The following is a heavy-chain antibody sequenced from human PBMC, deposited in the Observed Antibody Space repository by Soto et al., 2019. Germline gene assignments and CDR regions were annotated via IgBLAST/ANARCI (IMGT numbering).Heavy chain of an antibody. V-gene: IGHV1-69*13. Sequence: SVKVACKAAGGTFSSYAISWVRQAPGQGLEWMGGIIPIFGTANYAQKFQGRVTITADESTSTAYMELSSLRSEDTAVYYCARARPFLGYCSSTSCYFQSHYFDYWGQGXLVTVYS. CDR3: ARARPFLGYCSSTSCYFQSHYFDY. CDR2: IIPIFGTA. CDR1: GGTFSSYA. D-gene: IGHD2-2*01. J-gene: IGHJ4*02.